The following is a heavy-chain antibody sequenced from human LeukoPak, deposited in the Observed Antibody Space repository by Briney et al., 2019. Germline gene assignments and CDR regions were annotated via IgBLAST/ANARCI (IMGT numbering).Heavy chain of an antibody. J-gene: IGHJ4*02. D-gene: IGHD7-27*01. CDR3: ARVQRTNWGSFDY. CDR1: GFTFSSYW. CDR2: INSDGSST. Sequence: GGSLRLSCAASGFTFSSYWMHWVRQAPGKGLVWVSRINSDGSSTSYADSVKGRFTISRDNAKNTLYLQMNSLGAEDTAVYDCARVQRTNWGSFDYWGQGTLVTVSS. V-gene: IGHV3-74*01.